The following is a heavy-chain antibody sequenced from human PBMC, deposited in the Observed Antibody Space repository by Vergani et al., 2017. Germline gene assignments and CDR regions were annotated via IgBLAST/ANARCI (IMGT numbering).Heavy chain of an antibody. D-gene: IGHD4-17*01. J-gene: IGHJ6*02. CDR3: ARVLRTVTTRTGPYYYYYGMDV. V-gene: IGHV4-34*01. CDR1: GGSFSGYY. Sequence: QVQLQQWGAGLLKPSETLSLTCAVYGGSFSGYYWSWIRQPPGKGLEWIGEINHSGSTNYNPSLKSRVTISGDTSKNQFSLKLSSVTAADTAVYYCARVLRTVTTRTGPYYYYYGMDVWGQGTTVTVSS. CDR2: INHSGST.